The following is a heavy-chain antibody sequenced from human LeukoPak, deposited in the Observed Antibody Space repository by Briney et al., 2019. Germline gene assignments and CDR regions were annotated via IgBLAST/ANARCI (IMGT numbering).Heavy chain of an antibody. J-gene: IGHJ4*02. CDR2: IYYSGST. V-gene: IGHV4-39*07. CDR1: GGSITSSSYY. D-gene: IGHD4-17*01. CDR3: ARLPSSQAYGDYGGRVSY. Sequence: PSETLSLTCTVSGGSITSSSYYWGWIRQPPGKGLEWIGSIYYSGSTYYNPSLKSRVTISVDTSKNQFSLKLSSVTAADTAVYYCARLPSSQAYGDYGGRVSYWGQGTLVTVSS.